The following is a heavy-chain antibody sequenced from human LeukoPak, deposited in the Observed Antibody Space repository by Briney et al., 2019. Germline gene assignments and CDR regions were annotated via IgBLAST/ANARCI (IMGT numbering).Heavy chain of an antibody. CDR3: AKISSGWYSDY. CDR2: ISWNSGSI. Sequence: SLRLSCAASGFTFEDYAMPWVRHAPGEGLEWVSGISWNSGSIVYADSVKGRFTISRDNAKNSLYLQMNSLRAEDTALYYCAKISSGWYSDYWGQGTLVTVSS. V-gene: IGHV3-9*01. J-gene: IGHJ4*02. D-gene: IGHD6-19*01. CDR1: GFTFEDYA.